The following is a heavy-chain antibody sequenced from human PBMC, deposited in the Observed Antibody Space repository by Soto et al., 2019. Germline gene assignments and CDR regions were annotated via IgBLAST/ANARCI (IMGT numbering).Heavy chain of an antibody. CDR1: GFTFSSYS. V-gene: IGHV3-21*01. D-gene: IGHD3-3*01. CDR2: ISSSSSYI. CDR3: ARAGDYDFWSGYYTSYYYGMDV. Sequence: GGSLRLSCAASGFTFSSYSMNWVRQAPGKGLEWVSSISSSSSYIYYADSVKGRFTISRDNAKNSLYLQMNSLRAEDTAVYYCARAGDYDFWSGYYTSYYYGMDVWGQGTTVTVSS. J-gene: IGHJ6*02.